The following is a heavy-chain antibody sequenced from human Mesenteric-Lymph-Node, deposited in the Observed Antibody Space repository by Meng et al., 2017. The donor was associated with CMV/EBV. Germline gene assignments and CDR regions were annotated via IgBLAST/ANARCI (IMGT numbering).Heavy chain of an antibody. D-gene: IGHD2-2*02. CDR3: ARSPYCNSTSCYTQEKVYGMDV. CDR2: IIPGGGYT. V-gene: IGHV1-46*01. CDR1: GYTFTSYY. J-gene: IGHJ6*02. Sequence: ASVKVSCKPSGYTFTSYYMQWVRQAPGQGLEWMGIIIPGGGYTTSAQKFQGRVTMTRDTSTTTVYMELSSLRSEDTAVYFCARSPYCNSTSCYTQEKVYGMDVWGQGTTVTVSS.